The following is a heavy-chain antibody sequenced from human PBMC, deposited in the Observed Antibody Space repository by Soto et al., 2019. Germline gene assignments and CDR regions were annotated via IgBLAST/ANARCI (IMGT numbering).Heavy chain of an antibody. V-gene: IGHV3-33*01. CDR1: GFTFSSYG. CDR3: AREVLYSGYDRKYYYYGMDV. Sequence: QVPLVESGGGVVQPGRSLRLSCAASGFTFSSYGMHWVRQAPGKGLEWVAVIWYDGSNKYYADSVKGRFTISRDNSKNTLYLQMTSLRAEDTAVYYCAREVLYSGYDRKYYYYGMDVWGQGTTVTVSS. D-gene: IGHD5-12*01. CDR2: IWYDGSNK. J-gene: IGHJ6*02.